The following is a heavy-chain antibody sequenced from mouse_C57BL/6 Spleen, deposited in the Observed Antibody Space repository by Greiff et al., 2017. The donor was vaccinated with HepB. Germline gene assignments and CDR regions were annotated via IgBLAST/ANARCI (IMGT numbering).Heavy chain of an antibody. CDR3: ARSDYEEGAMDY. J-gene: IGHJ4*01. CDR1: GYTFTSYW. V-gene: IGHV1-69*01. Sequence: QVQLQQPGAELVMPGASVKLSCKASGYTFTSYWMHWVKQRPGQGLEWIGEIDPSDSYTNYNQKFKGKSTLTVDKSSSTAYMQLSSLTSEDSAVYYCARSDYEEGAMDYWGQGTSVTVSS. CDR2: IDPSDSYT. D-gene: IGHD2-4*01.